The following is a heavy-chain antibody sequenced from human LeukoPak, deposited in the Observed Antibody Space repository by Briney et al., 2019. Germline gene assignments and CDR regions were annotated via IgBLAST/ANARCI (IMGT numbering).Heavy chain of an antibody. D-gene: IGHD3-22*01. Sequence: ASVKVSCKASGYTFTGYYMHWVRQAPGQGLEWMEWINPNSGGTNYAQKFQGWVTMTRDTSISTAYMELSRLRSDDTAVYYCAREGKTYYYDSNGYPDYWGQGTLVTVPS. CDR1: GYTFTGYY. CDR3: AREGKTYYYDSNGYPDY. V-gene: IGHV1-2*04. J-gene: IGHJ4*02. CDR2: INPNSGGT.